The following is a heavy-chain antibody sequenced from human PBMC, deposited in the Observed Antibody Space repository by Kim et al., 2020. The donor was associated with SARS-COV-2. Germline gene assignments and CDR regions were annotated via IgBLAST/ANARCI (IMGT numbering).Heavy chain of an antibody. CDR1: GGSIKGGSFF. J-gene: IGHJ4*02. CDR2: INYSGTT. Sequence: SETLSLTCTVSGGSIKGGSFFWSWIRHQPGKGPEWIGYINYSGTTYYHPSLQSRVTISVDTSKNQFSLKMRSVTAADTAVYYCVRDSYASKWIDFWGQGTLVTVSS. D-gene: IGHD2-2*01. V-gene: IGHV4-31*03. CDR3: VRDSYASKWIDF.